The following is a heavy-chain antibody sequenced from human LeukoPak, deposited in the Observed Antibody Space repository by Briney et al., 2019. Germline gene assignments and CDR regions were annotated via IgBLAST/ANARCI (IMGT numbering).Heavy chain of an antibody. J-gene: IGHJ5*02. CDR2: INPSGGST. Sequence: ASVKVSCKASGYTFTSYYMHWVRQAPGQGLEWMGIINPSGGSTSYAQKFQGRVTMTRGTSTSTVYMELSSLRSEDAAVYYCARDRSLKRYCTNGVCYTKGWFDPWGQGTLVTVSS. CDR3: ARDRSLKRYCTNGVCYTKGWFDP. D-gene: IGHD2-8*01. CDR1: GYTFTSYY. V-gene: IGHV1-46*01.